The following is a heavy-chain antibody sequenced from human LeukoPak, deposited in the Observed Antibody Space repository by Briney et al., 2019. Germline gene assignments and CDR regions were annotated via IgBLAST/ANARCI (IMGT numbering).Heavy chain of an antibody. CDR1: GFTFSSYG. J-gene: IGHJ4*02. V-gene: IGHV3-30*03. CDR2: ISYDGSNK. CDR3: AFYPMVRGVPLFDY. D-gene: IGHD3-10*01. Sequence: PGRSLRLSCAASGFTFSSYGMHWVRQAPGKGLEWVAVISYDGSNKYYADSVKGRFTISRDNSKNTLYLQMNSLRAEDTAVYYCAFYPMVRGVPLFDYWGQGTLVTVSS.